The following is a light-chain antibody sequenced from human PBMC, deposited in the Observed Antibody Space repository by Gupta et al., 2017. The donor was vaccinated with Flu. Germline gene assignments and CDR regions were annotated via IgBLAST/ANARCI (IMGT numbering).Light chain of an antibody. CDR2: AAI. V-gene: IGKV1-12*01. CDR1: QDISSW. Sequence: DIQMTQSPSSVSASVGDRVTITCRASQDISSWLAWYQQKPGKAPKLLIYAAITLQRGVPSRFSGSGSGTDFTLTISSLQPEDFATYFCQQANSFPLTFGGGTRVEIK. CDR3: QQANSFPLT. J-gene: IGKJ4*01.